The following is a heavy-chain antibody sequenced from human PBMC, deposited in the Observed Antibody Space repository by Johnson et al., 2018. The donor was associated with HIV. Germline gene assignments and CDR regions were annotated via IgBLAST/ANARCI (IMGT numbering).Heavy chain of an antibody. CDR3: ARDQGNYYDSSGKPKRAFDI. J-gene: IGHJ3*02. CDR1: GFTFGNYA. V-gene: IGHV3-30*04. CDR2: ISGSDK. D-gene: IGHD3-22*01. Sequence: VQLVESGGGVVQPGRSLRLSCAASGFTFGNYAMNWVRQAPGKGLEWVSAISGSDKYYADSVKGRFTISSDKSKNTLYLQMNSLRAEDTAVYYCARDQGNYYDSSGKPKRAFDIWGQGTMVTVSS.